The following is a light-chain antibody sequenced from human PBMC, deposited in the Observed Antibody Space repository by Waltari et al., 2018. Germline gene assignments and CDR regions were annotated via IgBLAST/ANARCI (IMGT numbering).Light chain of an antibody. J-gene: IGLJ1*01. Sequence: QSALTQPASVSGSLGQSITISCTGTSSNVGSYRFVSWYQQPPDKAPKLMISEGSKRPAGVSNRFSGSKSGNTASLTISGLQAEDEADYYYSSYAGGSTYVFGTGTKVTVL. CDR2: EGS. CDR1: SSNVGSYRF. V-gene: IGLV2-23*01. CDR3: SSYAGGSTYV.